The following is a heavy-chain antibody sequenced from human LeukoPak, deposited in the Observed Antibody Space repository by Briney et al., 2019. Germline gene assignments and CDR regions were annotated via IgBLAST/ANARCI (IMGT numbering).Heavy chain of an antibody. CDR3: ARESGSYPPYFQH. D-gene: IGHD1-26*01. Sequence: PGGSLRLSCAASGFIFSDFAMHWVRQAPGKGLDWVALISYDGRKNYYADSVKGRFTISRDNAKNSLYLQMNSLRAEDTAVYYCARESGSYPPYFQHWGQGTLVTVSS. CDR2: ISYDGRKN. V-gene: IGHV3-30*03. CDR1: GFIFSDFA. J-gene: IGHJ1*01.